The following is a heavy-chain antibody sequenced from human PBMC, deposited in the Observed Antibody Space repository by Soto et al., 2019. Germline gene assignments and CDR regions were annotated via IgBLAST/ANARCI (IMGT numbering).Heavy chain of an antibody. CDR3: VKVYVSRGAHGYGLYV. Sequence: GGSLRLSCSASGFTFSSYFMHWVRQTPGKRLEYVSSTESNGDKTYYADSVKGRFSISRDNSKNTLYLQMSSLRTDDTAVYYCVKVYVSRGAHGYGLYVWGQGTTVTVSS. D-gene: IGHD3-10*01. CDR1: GFTFSSYF. J-gene: IGHJ6*02. CDR2: TESNGDKT. V-gene: IGHV3-64D*06.